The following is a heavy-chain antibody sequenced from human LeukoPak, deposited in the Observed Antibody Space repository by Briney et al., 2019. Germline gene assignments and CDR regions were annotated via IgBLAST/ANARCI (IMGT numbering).Heavy chain of an antibody. Sequence: SETLSLTCTVSGYSISSGYYWGWIRQPPGKGLEWIGSIYHSGSTYYNPSLKSRVTISVDTSKNQFSLKLSSVTAADTAVYYCASPPYYYDSSGYSDAFDIWGQGTMVTVSS. CDR1: GYSISSGYY. CDR3: ASPPYYYDSSGYSDAFDI. D-gene: IGHD3-22*01. CDR2: IYHSGST. J-gene: IGHJ3*02. V-gene: IGHV4-38-2*02.